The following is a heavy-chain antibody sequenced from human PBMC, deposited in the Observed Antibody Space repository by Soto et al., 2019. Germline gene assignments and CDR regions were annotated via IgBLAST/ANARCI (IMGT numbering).Heavy chain of an antibody. J-gene: IGHJ3*02. D-gene: IGHD4-17*01. CDR3: ARDKAPPGDLNAFDI. CDR2: IYYSGST. V-gene: IGHV4-59*01. Sequence: PSETLSLTCTVSGGSISSYYWSWIRQPPGKGLEWIGYIYYSGSTNHNPSLKSRVTISVDTSKNQFSLKLSSVTAADTAVYYCARDKAPPGDLNAFDIWGQGTMVTVSS. CDR1: GGSISSYY.